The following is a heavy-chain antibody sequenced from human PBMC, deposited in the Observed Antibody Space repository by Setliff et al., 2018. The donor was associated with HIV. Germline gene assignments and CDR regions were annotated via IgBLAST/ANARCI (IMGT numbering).Heavy chain of an antibody. CDR1: GYTLTELS. CDR2: FDPEDGET. V-gene: IGHV1-24*01. D-gene: IGHD3-10*01. J-gene: IGHJ5*02. CDR3: ATDPTSRAYGSGSFGWLDP. Sequence: ASVKVSCKVSGYTLTELSRHWVRQAPGKGLEWMGGFDPEDGETIYAQKFQGRVTMTEDTSTDTAYMELSSLRSEDTAVYYCATDPTSRAYGSGSFGWLDPWGQGTLVTVSS.